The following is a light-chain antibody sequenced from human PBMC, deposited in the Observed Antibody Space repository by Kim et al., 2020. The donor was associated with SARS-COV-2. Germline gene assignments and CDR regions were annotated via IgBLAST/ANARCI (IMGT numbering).Light chain of an antibody. CDR1: QSISSL. V-gene: IGKV1-5*03. CDR3: QQFNTYPRT. Sequence: ASVGDRVTITCRASQSISSLLAWYQQKPGKAPILLIYKASSLESGVPSRFSGSGSGTEFTLTISSLQPDDFATYYCQQFNTYPRTFGGGTKVDIK. CDR2: KAS. J-gene: IGKJ4*01.